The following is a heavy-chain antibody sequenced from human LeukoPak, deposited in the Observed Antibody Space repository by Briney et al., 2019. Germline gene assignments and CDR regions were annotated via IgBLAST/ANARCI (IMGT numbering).Heavy chain of an antibody. CDR2: IKEDGSEK. CDR1: GFTFSSYW. Sequence: PGGSLRLSCAASGFTFSSYWMSWVRQSPGKGLEWVANIKEDGSEKYYVDSVKGRFTISRDNAKNSLYLQMNSLRAEDTAVYYCARDIMTPSWQDAFDIWGQGTMVTVSS. J-gene: IGHJ3*02. D-gene: IGHD1-14*01. CDR3: ARDIMTPSWQDAFDI. V-gene: IGHV3-7*01.